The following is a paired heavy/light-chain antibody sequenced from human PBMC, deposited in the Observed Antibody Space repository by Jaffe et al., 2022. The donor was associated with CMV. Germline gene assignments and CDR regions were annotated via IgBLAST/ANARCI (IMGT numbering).Heavy chain of an antibody. V-gene: IGHV3-49*04. Sequence: EVQLVESGGGLVQPGRSLRLSCTASGFSFGDYAMSWVRQAPGKGLEWIGFIRSKVFGGTTQYAASVRGRFTISRDDSNSIAYLQMNSLKTEDTALYFCIRDGDTVMAILNYFDYWGQGTLVTVSS. CDR3: IRDGDTVMAILNYFDY. D-gene: IGHD5-18*01. CDR1: GFSFGDYA. J-gene: IGHJ4*02. CDR2: IRSKVFGGTT.
Light chain of an antibody. CDR1: QGISSY. CDR3: QQSET. V-gene: IGKV1-9*01. Sequence: IQLTQSPSSLSASVGDRVTIICRASQGISSYLSWYQQKPGKAPKLLIYAASTLQNGVPSRFSGSGSGTEFTLTISSLQPEDFATYYCQQSETFGPGTKVDIK. CDR2: AAS. J-gene: IGKJ3*01.